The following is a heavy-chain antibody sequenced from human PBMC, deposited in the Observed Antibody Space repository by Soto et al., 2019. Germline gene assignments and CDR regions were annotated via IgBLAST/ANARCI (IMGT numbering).Heavy chain of an antibody. CDR2: ISSSSSYI. D-gene: IGHD2-15*01. J-gene: IGHJ6*02. Sequence: GSLRLSCASSGFTFSSYSMNWVRQAPGKGLEWVSSISSSSSYIYYADSVKGRFTISRDNAKNSLYLQMNSLRAEDTAVYYCARYSPRPYRLVVVAANSSDGMHVWGQGTTVTVSS. V-gene: IGHV3-21*01. CDR1: GFTFSSYS. CDR3: ARYSPRPYRLVVVAANSSDGMHV.